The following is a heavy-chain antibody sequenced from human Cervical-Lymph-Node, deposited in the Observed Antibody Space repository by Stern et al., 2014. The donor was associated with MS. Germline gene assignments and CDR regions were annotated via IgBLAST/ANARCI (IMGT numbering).Heavy chain of an antibody. J-gene: IGHJ4*02. CDR2: IYYSGST. Sequence: QLQLQESGPGLVQPSETLSLTCTVSGGSVSSGSYYWSWIRQPPGKGLEWIGYIYYSGSTNYNPSLKSRVTISVDTSKNQFSLKLSSVTAADTAVYYCARAYSSGWCFDYWGQGTLVTVSS. V-gene: IGHV4-61*01. D-gene: IGHD6-19*01. CDR1: GGSVSSGSYY. CDR3: ARAYSSGWCFDY.